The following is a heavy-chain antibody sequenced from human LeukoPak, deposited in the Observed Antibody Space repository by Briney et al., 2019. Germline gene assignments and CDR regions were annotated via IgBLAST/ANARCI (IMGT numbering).Heavy chain of an antibody. CDR1: GGSISSGDYY. V-gene: IGHV4-30-4*01. CDR2: IYYSGST. Sequence: SETLSLTCTVSGGSISSGDYYWSWIRQPPGKGLEWIGYIYYSGSTYYNPSLKSRVTISVDTSKNQFSLKLSSVTAADTAVYYCARRSYYYDSSGSYAFDIWGQGTMVTVSS. J-gene: IGHJ3*02. D-gene: IGHD3-22*01. CDR3: ARRSYYYDSSGSYAFDI.